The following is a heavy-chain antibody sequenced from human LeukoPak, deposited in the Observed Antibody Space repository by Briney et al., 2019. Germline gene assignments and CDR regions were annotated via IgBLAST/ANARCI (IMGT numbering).Heavy chain of an antibody. D-gene: IGHD3-10*01. CDR3: ARSDGYGLVGI. CDR1: GASISSCSNY. J-gene: IGHJ3*02. CDR2: IYSSGST. V-gene: IGHV4-39*07. Sequence: SETLSLTCSVSGASISSCSNYWGWIRQPPGKTLEWIGSIYSSGSTYSTPPLKSRVIIIIDTPKNHFSLTLSSVTAADTAVYYCARSDGYGLVGIWGQGTMVSVSS.